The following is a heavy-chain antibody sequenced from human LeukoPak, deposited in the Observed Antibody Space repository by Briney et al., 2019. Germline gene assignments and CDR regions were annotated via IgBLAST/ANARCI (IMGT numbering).Heavy chain of an antibody. CDR1: GFTFTNYA. J-gene: IGHJ4*02. V-gene: IGHV3-23*01. CDR3: AKARLSTGWAYNDY. Sequence: GGSLRLSCAASGFTFTNYAMSWVRQAPGEGLEWVSAIVGGGGTTFYADSVKGRFTISRDNAKNTVSLQMNFLRAEDTAVYYCAKARLSTGWAYNDYWGQGTLVTVSS. CDR2: IVGGGGTT. D-gene: IGHD6-19*01.